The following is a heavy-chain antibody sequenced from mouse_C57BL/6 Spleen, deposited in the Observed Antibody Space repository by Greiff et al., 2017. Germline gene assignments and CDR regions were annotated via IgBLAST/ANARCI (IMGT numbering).Heavy chain of an antibody. D-gene: IGHD1-1*01. CDR1: GYTFTSYW. J-gene: IGHJ4*01. V-gene: IGHV1-72*01. Sequence: QVQLQQPGAELVKPGASVKLSCKASGYTFTSYWMHWVKQRPGRGLEWIGRIDPNSGGTKYNEKFKSKATLTVDKPSSTAYMQLSSLTSEDSAVXYCARRAVVASDNALNYWGQGTSVTVSS. CDR2: IDPNSGGT. CDR3: ARRAVVASDNALNY.